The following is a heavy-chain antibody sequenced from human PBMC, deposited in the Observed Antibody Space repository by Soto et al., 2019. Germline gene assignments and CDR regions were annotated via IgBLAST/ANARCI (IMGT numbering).Heavy chain of an antibody. Sequence: SETQSLTCTVSGGSISSSSYYWGWIRQPPGKGLEWIGSIYYSGSTYYNPSLKSRVTISVDTSKNQFSLKLSSVTAADTAVYYCARHITVNYDILTGYLWWFDPWGQGTLVTVSS. D-gene: IGHD3-9*01. V-gene: IGHV4-39*01. CDR2: IYYSGST. CDR1: GGSISSSSYY. CDR3: ARHITVNYDILTGYLWWFDP. J-gene: IGHJ5*02.